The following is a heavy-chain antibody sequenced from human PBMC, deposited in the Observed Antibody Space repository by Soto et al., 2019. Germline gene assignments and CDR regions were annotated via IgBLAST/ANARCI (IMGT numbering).Heavy chain of an antibody. CDR1: GGSVSSGTFY. CDR2: IYYSGST. CDR3: ARDPGSGSYYGWFDP. Sequence: PSETLSLTCTVSGGSVSSGTFYWSWIRQPPGKGLEWIGYIYYSGSTNYNPSIKSRATISVDTSKNQFSLKLSSVTAADTAVYYCARDPGSGSYYGWFDPWGQGTLVTVSS. J-gene: IGHJ5*02. V-gene: IGHV4-61*01. D-gene: IGHD3-10*01.